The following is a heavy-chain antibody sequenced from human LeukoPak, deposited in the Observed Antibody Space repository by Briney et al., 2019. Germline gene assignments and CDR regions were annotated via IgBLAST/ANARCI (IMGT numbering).Heavy chain of an antibody. CDR2: INPNSGGT. CDR3: ARVRNWGNDAFDI. J-gene: IGHJ3*02. V-gene: IGHV1-2*02. D-gene: IGHD7-27*01. Sequence: PVASVKVSCKASGYTFTGFYKHWVRQAPGQGLEWMGWINPNSGGTNYAQKFQGRVTMTRDTSISTAYMELSRLRSDDTAVYYCARVRNWGNDAFDIWGQGTMVTVSS. CDR1: GYTFTGFY.